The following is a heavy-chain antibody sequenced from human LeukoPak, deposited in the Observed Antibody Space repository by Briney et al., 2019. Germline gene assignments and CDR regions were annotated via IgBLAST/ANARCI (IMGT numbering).Heavy chain of an antibody. V-gene: IGHV3-30*18. Sequence: PGGSLRLSCAASGFTFSSYGMHWVRQAPGKGLEWVAVISYDGSNKYYADSVKGRFTISRDNSKNTLYLQMNSLRAEDTAVYYCAKDRGGYDSSGYYFDYWGQGTLVTVSS. CDR1: GFTFSSYG. CDR3: AKDRGGYDSSGYYFDY. CDR2: ISYDGSNK. D-gene: IGHD3-22*01. J-gene: IGHJ4*02.